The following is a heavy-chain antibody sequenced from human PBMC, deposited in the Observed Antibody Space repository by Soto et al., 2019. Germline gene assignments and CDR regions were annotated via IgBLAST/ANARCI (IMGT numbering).Heavy chain of an antibody. D-gene: IGHD2-15*01. Sequence: GGSLRLSCAASGFTFSSYWMSWVRQAPGKGLQWVANIKQDGSDKYYVDSVKGRFTISRDNAKNSLYLQMNSLRAEDTSVYYCARTYCCGVTFYGIPLWHWGQGT. V-gene: IGHV3-7*04. CDR2: IKQDGSDK. CDR3: ARTYCCGVTFYGIPLWH. J-gene: IGHJ4*02. CDR1: GFTFSSYW.